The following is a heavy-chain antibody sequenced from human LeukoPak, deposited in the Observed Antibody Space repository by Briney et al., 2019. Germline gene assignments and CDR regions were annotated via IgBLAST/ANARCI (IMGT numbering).Heavy chain of an antibody. D-gene: IGHD1-26*01. J-gene: IGHJ5*02. Sequence: ASVKVSCKASGYSFTTYDINWVRQAPGQGLEWMGLINPTGGSTGYAQKFQGRVTMTRDMSTSTDYMELSSLRSEDTAIYYCARDNSVGDNAWWFDPWGQGTLVTVSS. CDR3: ARDNSVGDNAWWFDP. CDR2: INPTGGST. V-gene: IGHV1-46*01. CDR1: GYSFTTYD.